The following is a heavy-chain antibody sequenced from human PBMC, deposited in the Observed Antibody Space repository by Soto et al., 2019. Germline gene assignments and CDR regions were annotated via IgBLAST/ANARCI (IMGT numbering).Heavy chain of an antibody. CDR1: GGTFSRYT. Sequence: QVQLVQSGAEVKKPGSSVKVSCKASGGTFSRYTISWVRQAPGQGLEWMGRIIPILGIANYAQKFQGRVTITADKSTSTAYMELSSLRSEDTAVYYCARGRYCSGGSCNDYWGQGTLVTVSS. CDR2: IIPILGIA. CDR3: ARGRYCSGGSCNDY. V-gene: IGHV1-69*02. D-gene: IGHD2-15*01. J-gene: IGHJ4*02.